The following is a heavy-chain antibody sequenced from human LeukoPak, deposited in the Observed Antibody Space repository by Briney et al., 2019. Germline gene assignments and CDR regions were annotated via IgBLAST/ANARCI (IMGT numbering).Heavy chain of an antibody. V-gene: IGHV3-21*01. Sequence: GGSLRLSCAASGFTFSSYSMNWVRQAPGKGLEWVSSISSASTYIYYADSVKGRFTISRDNAKNSLYLQMNSLRAEDTAMYYCARLVWDTTMADGDIDSWGQGTLLIVSS. CDR3: ARLVWDTTMADGDIDS. CDR1: GFTFSSYS. CDR2: ISSASTYI. D-gene: IGHD5-18*01. J-gene: IGHJ4*02.